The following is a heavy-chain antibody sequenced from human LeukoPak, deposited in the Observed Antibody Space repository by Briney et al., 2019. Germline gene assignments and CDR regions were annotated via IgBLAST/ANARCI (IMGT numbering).Heavy chain of an antibody. CDR1: GGSISSGGYY. CDR3: ARHDYYDSSGTPPSDAFDI. CDR2: IYYSGST. Sequence: SETLSLTCTVSGGSISSGGYYWSWIRQHPGKGLEWIGYIYYSGSTYYNPSLKSRVTISVDTSKNQFSLKLSSVTAADTAVYYCARHDYYDSSGTPPSDAFDIWGQGTMVTVSS. D-gene: IGHD3-22*01. V-gene: IGHV4-31*03. J-gene: IGHJ3*02.